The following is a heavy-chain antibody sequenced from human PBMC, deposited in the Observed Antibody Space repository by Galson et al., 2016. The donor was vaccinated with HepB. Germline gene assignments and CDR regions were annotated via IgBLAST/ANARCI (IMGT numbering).Heavy chain of an antibody. V-gene: IGHV3-9*01. CDR3: AKDPTLGYCSSTSCYFGYFQH. CDR2: ISWNSGSI. CDR1: GFTFDDYA. D-gene: IGHD2-2*01. Sequence: SLRLSCAASGFTFDDYAMHWVRQAPGKGLEWVSGISWNSGSIGYADSVKGRFTISRDNAKNSLYLQMNSLRAEDTALYYCAKDPTLGYCSSTSCYFGYFQHWGQGTLVT. J-gene: IGHJ1*01.